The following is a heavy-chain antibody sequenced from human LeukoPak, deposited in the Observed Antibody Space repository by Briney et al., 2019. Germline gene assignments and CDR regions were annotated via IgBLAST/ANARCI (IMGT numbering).Heavy chain of an antibody. J-gene: IGHJ4*02. CDR3: AKTAYSSGWLIDY. CDR2: IRYDGSNK. Sequence: PGGSLRLSCAASGFTFSSYGMHWVRQAPGKGLEWVAFIRYDGSNKYYADSVKGRFTISRDNSKNTLYLQMNSLRAEDTAVYYCAKTAYSSGWLIDYWGQGTLVTVSS. D-gene: IGHD6-19*01. V-gene: IGHV3-30*02. CDR1: GFTFSSYG.